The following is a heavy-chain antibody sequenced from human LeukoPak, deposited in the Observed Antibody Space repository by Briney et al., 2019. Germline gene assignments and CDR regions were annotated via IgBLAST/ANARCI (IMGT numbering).Heavy chain of an antibody. Sequence: ASVKVSCKASGCTFSSYAISWVRQAPGQGLEWMGGIIPIFGTANYAQKFQGRVTITADESTSTAYMELSSLRSEDTAVYYCARVGALTYYYDSSGPRGEYFDYWGQGTLVTVSS. D-gene: IGHD3-22*01. CDR2: IIPIFGTA. CDR1: GCTFSSYA. CDR3: ARVGALTYYYDSSGPRGEYFDY. V-gene: IGHV1-69*13. J-gene: IGHJ4*02.